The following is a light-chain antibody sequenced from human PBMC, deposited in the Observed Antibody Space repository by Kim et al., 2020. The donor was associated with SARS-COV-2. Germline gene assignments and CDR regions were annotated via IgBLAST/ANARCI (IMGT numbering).Light chain of an antibody. CDR3: KESYSVAPLT. CDR2: WAS. V-gene: IGKV4-1*01. Sequence: DIVMTQSPDSLAVSLGERAILNCKSARSVLYNSNNKNYLTWYQQKPGQPPRLLIYWASIRESGVPDRFSGSGSGTDFTLTISSLQAEDVTRYYCKESYSVAPLTFGQGTKVDIK. J-gene: IGKJ1*01. CDR1: RSVLYNSNNKNY.